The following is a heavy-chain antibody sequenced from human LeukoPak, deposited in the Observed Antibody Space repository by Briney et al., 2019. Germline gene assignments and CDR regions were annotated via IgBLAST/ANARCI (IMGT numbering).Heavy chain of an antibody. V-gene: IGHV3-49*04. J-gene: IGHJ4*02. CDR3: SPASRNYYDSELDY. CDR2: IRSKAYVGTT. CDR1: GFTSGDYA. Sequence: GGSLKISFTSSGFTSGDYAMSCVRDPPGKVLEWGAFIRSKAYVGTTEYDASVKGRFTISRDDSKSIDYLPMHSLKIEDPAVYYCSPASRNYYDSELDYWGQGTSVTVSS. D-gene: IGHD3-22*01.